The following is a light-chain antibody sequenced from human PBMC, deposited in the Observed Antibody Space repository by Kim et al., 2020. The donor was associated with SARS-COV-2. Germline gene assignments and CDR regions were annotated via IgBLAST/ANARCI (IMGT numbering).Light chain of an antibody. CDR1: YD. Sequence: YDVHWYQQLPGTAPRLLIYGNFNRPSGVPDRFSASKSGTSASLAITDLQADDEADYYCQSYDSSPPTWVFGGGTQLTVL. J-gene: IGLJ3*02. CDR3: QSYDSSPPTWV. CDR2: GNF. V-gene: IGLV1-40*01.